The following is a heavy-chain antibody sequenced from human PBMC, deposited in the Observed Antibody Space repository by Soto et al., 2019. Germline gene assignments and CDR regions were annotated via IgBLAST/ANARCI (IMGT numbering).Heavy chain of an antibody. CDR2: IYYSGST. V-gene: IGHV4-59*01. CDR3: ARGWGLVFDD. D-gene: IGHD2-21*02. Sequence: PSETLSLTCTVSGGSISSYYWSWFRQPPGKGLEWIGYIYYSGSTNYNPSLKSRVTISVDMSKNQFSLKLSSVTAADTAVYYCARGWGLVFDDWGQGTLVTVAS. CDR1: GGSISSYY. J-gene: IGHJ4*02.